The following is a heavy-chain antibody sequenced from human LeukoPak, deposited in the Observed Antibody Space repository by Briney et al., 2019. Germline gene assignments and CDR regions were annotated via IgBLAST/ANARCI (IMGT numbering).Heavy chain of an antibody. V-gene: IGHV4-59*08. Sequence: PSETLSLTCTVPGGSMSPYHWGWIRQPPGKGLEWTGYIYDSGSTNYNPSLKSRVNISVDTSKNQFSLKLSSVTAADTAIYYRARAVSGRFDYWGQGTLVTVSS. D-gene: IGHD5/OR15-5a*01. CDR1: GGSMSPYH. CDR3: ARAVSGRFDY. CDR2: IYDSGST. J-gene: IGHJ4*02.